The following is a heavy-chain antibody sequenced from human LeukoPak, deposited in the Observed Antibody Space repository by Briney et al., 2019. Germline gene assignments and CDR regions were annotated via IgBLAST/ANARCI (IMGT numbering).Heavy chain of an antibody. CDR3: ARHRYCTSTACYDMGGY. V-gene: IGHV5-51*01. CDR2: IYPGDSDT. J-gene: IGHJ4*02. CDR1: GYRFTNYW. D-gene: IGHD2-2*01. Sequence: GESLKISCQGSGYRFTNYWIGWARQMPGKGLEWMGTIYPGDSDTRYSPSFEGQVTISADKSISTAYLQWSSLKASDTAMYYCARHRYCTSTACYDMGGYWGQGTLVTVSS.